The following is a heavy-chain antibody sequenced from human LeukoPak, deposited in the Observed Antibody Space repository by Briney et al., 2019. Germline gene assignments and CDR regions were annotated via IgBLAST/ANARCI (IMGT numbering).Heavy chain of an antibody. CDR3: ARDYYDSSGYLIPFDY. CDR1: GFTVSSNY. Sequence: AGGSLRLSCAASGFTVSSNYMSWVRQAPGKGLEWVPVIYSGGSTYYADSVRGRFTISRDNSKNTLYLQMNSLRAEDTAVYYCARDYYDSSGYLIPFDYWGQGTLVTVSS. V-gene: IGHV3-53*01. J-gene: IGHJ4*02. D-gene: IGHD3-22*01. CDR2: IYSGGST.